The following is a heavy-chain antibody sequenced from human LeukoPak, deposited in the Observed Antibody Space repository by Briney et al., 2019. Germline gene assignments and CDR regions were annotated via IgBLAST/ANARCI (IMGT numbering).Heavy chain of an antibody. J-gene: IGHJ6*02. V-gene: IGHV4-59*01. CDR2: IYYSGST. D-gene: IGHD3-3*01. CDR1: GGSISSYY. Sequence: SETLSLTCTVSGGSISSYYWSWIRQPPGKGLEWIGYIYYSGSTNYNPSLKSRVTISVDTSKNQFSLKLSSVTAADTAVYYCARAGGDFWSAHYHYYGMDVWGQGTTVTVSS. CDR3: ARAGGDFWSAHYHYYGMDV.